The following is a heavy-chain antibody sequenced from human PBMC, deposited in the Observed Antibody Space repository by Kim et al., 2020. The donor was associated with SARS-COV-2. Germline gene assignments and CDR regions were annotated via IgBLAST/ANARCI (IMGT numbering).Heavy chain of an antibody. CDR1: GGSFSGYY. CDR3: ARGPRSCPDY. V-gene: IGHV4-34*01. J-gene: IGHJ4*02. D-gene: IGHD1-26*01. Sequence: SETLSLTCAVYGGSFSGYYWSWIRQPPGKGLEWIGEINHSGSTNYNPSLKSRVTISVDTSKNQFSLKLSSVTAADTAVYYCARGPRSCPDYWGQGTLVTVSS. CDR2: INHSGST.